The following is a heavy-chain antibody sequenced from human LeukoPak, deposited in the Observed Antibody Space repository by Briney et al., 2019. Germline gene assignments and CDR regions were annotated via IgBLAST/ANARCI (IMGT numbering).Heavy chain of an antibody. Sequence: SETLSLTCAVYGGSFSGYYWSWIRQPPGKGLEWIGRIYTSGSTNYNPSLKSRVAMSVDTSKNQFSLKLSSVTAADTAVYYCARVIRIYYYMDVWGKGTTVTVSS. V-gene: IGHV4-59*10. CDR1: GGSFSGYY. J-gene: IGHJ6*03. CDR3: ARVIRIYYYMDV. D-gene: IGHD2/OR15-2a*01. CDR2: IYTSGST.